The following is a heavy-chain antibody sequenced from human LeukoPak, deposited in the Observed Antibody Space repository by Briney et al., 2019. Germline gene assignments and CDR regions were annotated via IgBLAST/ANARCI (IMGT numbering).Heavy chain of an antibody. Sequence: SETLSLTCTVSGGSISSSSYYWGWIRQPPGKGLEWIGSIYYSGSTYYNPSLKSRVTISVDTSKNQFSLKLSSVTAADTAVYYCARESYYDFWSGYYTVGDYFDYWGQGTLVTVSS. CDR3: ARESYYDFWSGYYTVGDYFDY. V-gene: IGHV4-39*07. CDR1: GGSISSSSYY. D-gene: IGHD3-3*01. J-gene: IGHJ4*02. CDR2: IYYSGST.